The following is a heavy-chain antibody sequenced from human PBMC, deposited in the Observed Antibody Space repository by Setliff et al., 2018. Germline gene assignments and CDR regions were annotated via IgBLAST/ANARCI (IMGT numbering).Heavy chain of an antibody. CDR3: ARSETCHSTHCSPYDY. D-gene: IGHD2-2*01. V-gene: IGHV3-21*01. CDR1: GFSFTTYT. CDR2: IDTSSTWI. J-gene: IGHJ4*02. Sequence: PGGSLRLSCAASGFSFTTYTMNWIRQAPGQGLEWVSSIDTSSTWIYYADSVRCRFTISRDNAENSLYLQMNSLRAEDTAVYYCARSETCHSTHCSPYDYWGQGTPVTVSS.